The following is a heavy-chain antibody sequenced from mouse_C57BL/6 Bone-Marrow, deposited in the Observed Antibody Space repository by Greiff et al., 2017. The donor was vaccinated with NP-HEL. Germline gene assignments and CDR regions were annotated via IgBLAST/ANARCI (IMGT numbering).Heavy chain of an antibody. CDR2: IYPRSGNT. CDR3: ARHYGSSYFDV. CDR1: GYTFTSYG. Sequence: QVQLQQSGAELARPGASVKLSCKASGYTFTSYGISWVKQRTGQGLEWIGEIYPRSGNTYYNEKFKGKATLTADKSSRTAYIELRSLTSEDSAVYFCARHYGSSYFDVWGTGTTVTVSS. D-gene: IGHD1-1*01. V-gene: IGHV1-81*01. J-gene: IGHJ1*03.